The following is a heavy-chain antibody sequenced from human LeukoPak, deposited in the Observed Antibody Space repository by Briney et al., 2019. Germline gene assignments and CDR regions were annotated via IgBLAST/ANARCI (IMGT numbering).Heavy chain of an antibody. CDR1: GFTFSSYS. D-gene: IGHD2-15*01. V-gene: IGHV3-21*01. J-gene: IGHJ4*02. CDR3: ARGYCSGGSCYQFDY. CDR2: ISSSSSYI. Sequence: GGSLRLSCAASGFTFSSYSMNWVRQAPGKGLEWVSSISSSSSYIYYADSVKGRFTISRDNAKNSLYLQMNSLRAEDTAVYYCARGYCSGGSCYQFDYWGQGTLVTVSS.